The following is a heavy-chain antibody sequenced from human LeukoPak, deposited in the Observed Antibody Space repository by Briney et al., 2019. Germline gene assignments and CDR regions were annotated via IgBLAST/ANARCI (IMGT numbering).Heavy chain of an antibody. CDR2: ISYDGSIK. CDR3: ARVYREWALPTFDY. J-gene: IGHJ4*02. CDR1: GFTFSSYA. Sequence: GGSLRLSCAASGFTFSSYAMHWVRQAPGKGLEWVAVISYDGSIKYYADSLKGRFTISRDNSQNTLYLQMNSLRAEDTAVYFCARVYREWALPTFDYWGQGTLVTVSS. V-gene: IGHV3-30*01. D-gene: IGHD1-26*01.